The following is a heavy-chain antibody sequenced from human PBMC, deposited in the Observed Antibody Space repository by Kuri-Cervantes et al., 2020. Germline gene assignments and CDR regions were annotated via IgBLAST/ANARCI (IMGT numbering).Heavy chain of an antibody. CDR2: INSDGSST. CDR3: ARDNHYYYYYYGMDV. CDR1: GFTFSSYG. Sequence: GGSLRLSCAASGFTFSSYGMHWVRQAPGKGLVWVSHINSDGSSTSYADSVKGRFTISRDNAKNTLYLQMNSLRAEDTAVYYCARDNHYYYYYYGMDVWGQGTTVTVSS. J-gene: IGHJ6*02. V-gene: IGHV3-74*01.